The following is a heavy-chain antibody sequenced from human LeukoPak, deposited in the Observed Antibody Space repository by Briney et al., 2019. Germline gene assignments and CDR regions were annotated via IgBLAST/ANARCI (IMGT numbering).Heavy chain of an antibody. Sequence: ASVTVSCKASGGTFSSYAISWVRQAPGQGLEWMGGIIPIFGTANYAQKFQGRVTITADESTSTAYMELSSLRSEDTAVYYCARGRRLRSLSLPFDYWGQGTLVTVSS. CDR2: IIPIFGTA. J-gene: IGHJ4*02. D-gene: IGHD5-12*01. CDR1: GGTFSSYA. V-gene: IGHV1-69*13. CDR3: ARGRRLRSLSLPFDY.